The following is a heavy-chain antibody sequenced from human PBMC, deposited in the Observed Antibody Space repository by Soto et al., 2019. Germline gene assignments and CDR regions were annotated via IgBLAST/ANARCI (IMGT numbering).Heavy chain of an antibody. CDR3: ARGDFWSGYYKGGYYYYGMDV. CDR1: GFTFSSYA. J-gene: IGHJ6*02. Sequence: GGSLRLSCAASGFTFSSYAMHWVRQAPGKGLEWVAVISYDGSNKYYADSVKGRFTISRDNSKNTLYLQMNSLRAEDTAVYYCARGDFWSGYYKGGYYYYGMDVWGQGTTATVSS. V-gene: IGHV3-30-3*01. D-gene: IGHD3-3*01. CDR2: ISYDGSNK.